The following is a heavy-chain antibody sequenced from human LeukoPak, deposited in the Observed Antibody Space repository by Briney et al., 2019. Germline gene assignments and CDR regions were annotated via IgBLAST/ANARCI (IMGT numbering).Heavy chain of an antibody. D-gene: IGHD3-22*01. Sequence: GGSLRLSCAAYGFTFSSYAMHWVRQAPGEVLEYVSAISSNGGSTYYANSVKGRFTISRDNSKNTLYLQMGSLRAEDMAVYYCARGDSGDSSGYYDAFDIWGQGTMVTVSS. CDR1: GFTFSSYA. CDR2: ISSNGGST. J-gene: IGHJ3*02. CDR3: ARGDSGDSSGYYDAFDI. V-gene: IGHV3-64*01.